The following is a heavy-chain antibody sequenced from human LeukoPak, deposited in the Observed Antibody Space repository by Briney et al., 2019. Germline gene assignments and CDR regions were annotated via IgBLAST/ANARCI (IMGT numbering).Heavy chain of an antibody. J-gene: IGHJ4*02. Sequence: GGSLRLSPAASGFTSSGSWMSWVRHGPGKGREWVAYIKQDVTEESYADSVKGRFSISRDNAKNSLYLQMNSLRAEDTAVYYCAKPDYVWGSYRSNYFDYWGQGTLVTVSS. V-gene: IGHV3-7*03. CDR1: GFTSSGSW. CDR2: IKQDVTEE. CDR3: AKPDYVWGSYRSNYFDY. D-gene: IGHD3-16*02.